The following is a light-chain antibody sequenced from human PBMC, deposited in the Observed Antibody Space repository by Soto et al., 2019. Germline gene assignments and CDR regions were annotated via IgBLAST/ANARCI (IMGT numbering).Light chain of an antibody. Sequence: EIELTQSPATLSLSPGERATLSCRASQSVGSYLAWYQQKPGQAPRPLIYDASNRATGIPARFSGSGSGTDFTLTISSLEPEDFAVYYCQQRSNWPTITFGQGTRLEIK. CDR3: QQRSNWPTIT. J-gene: IGKJ5*01. CDR1: QSVGSY. CDR2: DAS. V-gene: IGKV3-11*01.